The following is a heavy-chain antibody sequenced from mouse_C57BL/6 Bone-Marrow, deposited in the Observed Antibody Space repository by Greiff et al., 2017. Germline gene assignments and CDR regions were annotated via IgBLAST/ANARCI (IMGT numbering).Heavy chain of an antibody. D-gene: IGHD2-5*01. CDR1: GFSFNTYA. CDR2: IRSKSNNYAT. Sequence: EVQLVESGGGLVQPKGSLKLSCAASGFSFNTYAMNWVRQAPGKGLEWVARIRSKSNNYATYYADSVKDRFTISRDDSESMLYLQMNNLKTEDTAMYYYVYSNYYAMDDWGQGTSVTVSA. CDR3: VYSNYYAMDD. V-gene: IGHV10-1*01. J-gene: IGHJ4*01.